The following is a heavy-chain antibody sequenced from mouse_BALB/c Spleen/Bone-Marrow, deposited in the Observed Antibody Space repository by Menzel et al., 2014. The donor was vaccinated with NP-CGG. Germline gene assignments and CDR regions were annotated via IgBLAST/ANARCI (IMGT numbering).Heavy chain of an antibody. CDR1: GYSFTSYW. Sequence: VKLMESGPQLVRPGASVKISCKASGYSFTSYWMHWVKQRPGQGLEWIGMIDPSDSETRLNQMFKDKATLTVDKSSSTASLHLSSPTSEDAAVFYCAAYGSSPAWFAYWGQGTLVTVSA. J-gene: IGHJ3*01. D-gene: IGHD1-1*01. CDR3: AAYGSSPAWFAY. CDR2: IDPSDSET. V-gene: IGHV1S126*01.